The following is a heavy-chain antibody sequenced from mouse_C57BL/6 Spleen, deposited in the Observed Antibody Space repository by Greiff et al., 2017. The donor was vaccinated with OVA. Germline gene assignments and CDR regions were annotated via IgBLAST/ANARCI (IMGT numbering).Heavy chain of an antibody. J-gene: IGHJ3*01. V-gene: IGHV1-82*01. Sequence: VKLQQSGPELVKPGASVKISCKASGYAFSSSWMNWVKQRPGKGLEWIGRIYPGDGDTNYNEKFKGKATLTADKSSSTAYMQLSSLTSEDSAVYFCARGGTTRAWFAYWGQGTLVTVSA. CDR3: ARGGTTRAWFAY. CDR1: GYAFSSSW. D-gene: IGHD1-1*01. CDR2: IYPGDGDT.